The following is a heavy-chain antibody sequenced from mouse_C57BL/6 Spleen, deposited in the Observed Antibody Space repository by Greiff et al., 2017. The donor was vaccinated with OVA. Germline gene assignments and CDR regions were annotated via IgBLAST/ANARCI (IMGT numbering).Heavy chain of an antibody. CDR1: GFTFSDYG. D-gene: IGHD1-2*01. CDR3: ARPGTTADWYFDV. CDR2: ISSGSSTI. V-gene: IGHV5-17*01. J-gene: IGHJ1*03. Sequence: EVQLQESGGGLVKPGGSLKLSCAASGFTFSDYGMHWVRQAPEKGLEWVAYISSGSSTIYYADTVKGRFTISRDNAKNTLFLQMTSLRSEDTAMYYCARPGTTADWYFDVWGTGTTVTVSS.